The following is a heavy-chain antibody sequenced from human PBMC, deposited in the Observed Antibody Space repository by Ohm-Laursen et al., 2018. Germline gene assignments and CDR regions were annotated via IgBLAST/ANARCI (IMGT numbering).Heavy chain of an antibody. D-gene: IGHD3-16*02. CDR2: FYHSGGT. Sequence: SETLSLTCSVSGASISSYYWTWIRQPPGKGLEWIGHFYHSGGTNNNPSFKSRVTISIDTSKNQVSLNLNSVTAADTAVYYCAKPMTRLGELSLYFFDLMPTFDYWGQGTLVTVSS. V-gene: IGHV4-59*08. CDR1: GASISSYY. CDR3: AKPMTRLGELSLYFFDLMPTFDY. J-gene: IGHJ4*02.